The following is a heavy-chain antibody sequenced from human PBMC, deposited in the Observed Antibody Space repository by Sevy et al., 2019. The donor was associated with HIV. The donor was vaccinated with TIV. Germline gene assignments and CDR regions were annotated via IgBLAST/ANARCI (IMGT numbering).Heavy chain of an antibody. J-gene: IGHJ4*02. CDR1: GFTISKYS. D-gene: IGHD2-8*01. CDR3: AREGCTKPHDY. CDR2: LSFGCGEI. V-gene: IGHV3-23*01. Sequence: GGSLRLSCAASGFTISKYSMSWVRQPPGKGLEWVSTLSFGCGEINYADSVKGRFTISRDNSKSSVYLQMNNLRPEDTAVYYCAREGCTKPHDYRGQGTLVTVSS.